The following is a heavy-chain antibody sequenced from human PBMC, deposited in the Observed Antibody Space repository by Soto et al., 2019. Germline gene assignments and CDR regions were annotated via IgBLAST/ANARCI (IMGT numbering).Heavy chain of an antibody. V-gene: IGHV4-59*01. J-gene: IGHJ3*02. Sequence: PSETLSLTCTVSGGSIISYYWSWIRQPPGKGLEWIGYIYYSGSTNYNPSLKSRVTISVDTSKNQFSLKLSSVTAADTAVYYCARGMYGYSSLRVAFDIWGQGTMVTVSS. CDR1: GGSIISYY. CDR2: IYYSGST. CDR3: ARGMYGYSSLRVAFDI. D-gene: IGHD6-13*01.